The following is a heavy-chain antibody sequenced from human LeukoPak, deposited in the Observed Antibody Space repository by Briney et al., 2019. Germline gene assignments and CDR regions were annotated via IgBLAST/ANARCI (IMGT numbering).Heavy chain of an antibody. CDR2: IYYSGST. CDR3: ARHSSGNFDY. V-gene: IGHV4-39*01. CDR1: GGSISSSSYY. Sequence: SETLSLTCTVSGGSISSSSYYWGWIRQPPGKGLEWIGSIYYSGSTYCSPSLKSRVTISVDTSKNQFSLKLSSVTAADTAVYYCARHSSGNFDYWGQGTLVTVSS. D-gene: IGHD6-19*01. J-gene: IGHJ4*02.